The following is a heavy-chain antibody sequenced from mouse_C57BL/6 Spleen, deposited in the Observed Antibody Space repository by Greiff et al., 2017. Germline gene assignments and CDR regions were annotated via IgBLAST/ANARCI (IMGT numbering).Heavy chain of an antibody. J-gene: IGHJ2*01. CDR1: GYSITSGYY. Sequence: VQLKQSGPGLVKPSQSLSLTCSVTGYSITSGYYWNWIRQFPGNKLEWMGYISYDGSNNYNPSLKNRISITRDTSTNQFFLKLNSVTTEDTATYYCARVAYDGYLGFDDWGQGTTLTVSS. CDR2: ISYDGSN. CDR3: ARVAYDGYLGFDD. V-gene: IGHV3-6*01. D-gene: IGHD2-3*01.